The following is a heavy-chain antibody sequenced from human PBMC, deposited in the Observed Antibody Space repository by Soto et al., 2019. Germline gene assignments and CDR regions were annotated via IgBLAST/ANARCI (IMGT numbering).Heavy chain of an antibody. J-gene: IGHJ4*02. D-gene: IGHD2-15*01. CDR1: GDSVSSNSAA. CDR2: TYYRSKWYN. CDR3: ARGTVVAATGPYFDY. Sequence: SQTLSLTCAISGDSVSSNSAAWNWIRQSPSIGLEGLGRTYYRSKWYNDDAVSVKSRITINPDTSKNQFSLQLNSVTPEDTAVYYCARGTVVAATGPYFDYWGQGTLVTVSS. V-gene: IGHV6-1*01.